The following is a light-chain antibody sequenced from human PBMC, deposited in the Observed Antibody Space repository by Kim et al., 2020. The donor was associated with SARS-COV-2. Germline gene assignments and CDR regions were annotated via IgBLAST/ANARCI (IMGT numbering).Light chain of an antibody. CDR1: QSVSSI. V-gene: IGKV3-15*01. Sequence: EIVMTQSPATLSVSPGERATLSCRASQSVSSILAWYQQKPGQAPRLLIYGASTRATGIPGRFSGSGSGTEFTLTISSLQSEDFAVYYCQQYNNWPPLTFGGGTKVDIK. J-gene: IGKJ4*01. CDR2: GAS. CDR3: QQYNNWPPLT.